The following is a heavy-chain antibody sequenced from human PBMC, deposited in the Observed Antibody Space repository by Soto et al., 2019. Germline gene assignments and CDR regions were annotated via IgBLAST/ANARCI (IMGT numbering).Heavy chain of an antibody. J-gene: IGHJ4*02. CDR2: VSKSGYT. D-gene: IGHD2-2*01. V-gene: IGHV3-21*01. CDR1: GFTFSNYG. Sequence: GGSLRLSCAVSGFTFSNYGINWVRQAPGKGLEWVSSVSKSGYTYYSDSVRGRFTISRDNAKNSVSLQMNTLRAEDTAVYYCAREDSIIIPAVSDFWGQETLVTVSS. CDR3: AREDSIIIPAVSDF.